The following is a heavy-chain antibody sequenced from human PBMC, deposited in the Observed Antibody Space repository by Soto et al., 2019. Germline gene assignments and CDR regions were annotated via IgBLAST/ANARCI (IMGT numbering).Heavy chain of an antibody. CDR1: GYSFTNND. Sequence: ASVKVSCKASGYSFTNNDVTWVRPATGQGLEWMGWMNPRSGDTGYAQKFQGRVTMTRDISIATAYMELSSLRSDDTAIYYCARMATFGSLNWFEPWGQGTMVTVSS. CDR3: ARMATFGSLNWFEP. CDR2: MNPRSGDT. J-gene: IGHJ5*02. D-gene: IGHD3-16*01. V-gene: IGHV1-8*01.